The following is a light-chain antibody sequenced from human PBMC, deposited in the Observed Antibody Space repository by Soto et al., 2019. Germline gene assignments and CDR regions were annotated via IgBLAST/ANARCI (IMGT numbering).Light chain of an antibody. CDR2: GAS. Sequence: EIVLTQSPGTLSLSPGERATLSCMATQSVRISLAWYLQQPGQAPRLLIYGASTRATGITARFSGSGSGTEFTLTINSLKYEDFAVYDGQQYNHWPGTFGQGTKVDIK. V-gene: IGKV3-15*01. CDR3: QQYNHWPGT. CDR1: QSVRIS. J-gene: IGKJ1*01.